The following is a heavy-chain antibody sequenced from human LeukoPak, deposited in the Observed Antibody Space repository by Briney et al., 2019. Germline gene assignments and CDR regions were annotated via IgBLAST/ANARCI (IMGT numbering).Heavy chain of an antibody. CDR1: GYSFTSYW. V-gene: IGHV5-51*01. J-gene: IGHJ3*02. D-gene: IGHD3-3*01. CDR2: IYPGDSDT. CDR3: ARSSFYDFWSGPGDAFDI. Sequence: GESLKISCKGSGYSFTSYWIGWVRQMPGKGLEWMGIIYPGDSDTRYSPSFQGQVTISADKSISTAYLQWSSLKASDTAMYYCARSSFYDFWSGPGDAFDIWGQGTMVTVSS.